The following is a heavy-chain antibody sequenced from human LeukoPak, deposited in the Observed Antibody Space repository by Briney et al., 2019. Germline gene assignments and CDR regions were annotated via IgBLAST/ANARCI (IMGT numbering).Heavy chain of an antibody. V-gene: IGHV4-39*07. Sequence: SETLSLTCTVSGGSISSSSYYWGWIRQPPGKGLEWIGSIYYSGSTYYNPSLKSRVTISVDTSKNQFSLKLSSVTAADTAVYYCARVPTYYYDSSGYFTHWFDPWGQGTLVTVSS. J-gene: IGHJ5*02. CDR2: IYYSGST. D-gene: IGHD3-22*01. CDR3: ARVPTYYYDSSGYFTHWFDP. CDR1: GGSISSSSYY.